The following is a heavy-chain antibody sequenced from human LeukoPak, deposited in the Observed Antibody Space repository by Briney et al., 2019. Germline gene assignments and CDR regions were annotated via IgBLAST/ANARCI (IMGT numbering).Heavy chain of an antibody. CDR1: GGSISSYY. D-gene: IGHD5-18*01. CDR2: IYYSGST. V-gene: IGHV4-59*01. Sequence: SETLSLTCTVSGGSISSYYWSWIRQPPGKGLEWIGYIYYSGSTNYNPSLKSRVTISVDTPKNQFSLKLSSVTAADTAVYYRARTLRGYSYGPFDYWGQGTLVTVSS. J-gene: IGHJ4*02. CDR3: ARTLRGYSYGPFDY.